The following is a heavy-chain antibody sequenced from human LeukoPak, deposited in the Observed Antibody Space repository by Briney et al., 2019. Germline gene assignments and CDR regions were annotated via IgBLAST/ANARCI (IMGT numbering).Heavy chain of an antibody. CDR1: GGSFSGYY. Sequence: SENLSLTCAVYGGSFSGYYWSSIRQPPGKRLECAWEIVHSGNTKYNPSLKSRVTISVDTSKNKSSLNLTSVTAADTAVYYCARFGSSTWYKGAFDIWGQGTMVTVAS. D-gene: IGHD6-13*01. J-gene: IGHJ3*02. V-gene: IGHV4-34*12. CDR3: ARFGSSTWYKGAFDI. CDR2: IVHSGNT.